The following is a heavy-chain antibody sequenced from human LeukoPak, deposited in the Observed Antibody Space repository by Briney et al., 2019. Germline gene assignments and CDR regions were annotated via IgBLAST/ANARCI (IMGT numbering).Heavy chain of an antibody. CDR3: ARDGAFDI. J-gene: IGHJ3*02. CDR2: IYSTGTT. V-gene: IGHV4-59*01. Sequence: PPETLSLTCTVSGGSIRNYYWSWIRQPPGKGLQWIGYIYSTGTTNYNPSLKSRLTISVDTSKNQFSLKLTSVTAADTAIYYCARDGAFDIWGQGTMVTVSP. CDR1: GGSIRNYY.